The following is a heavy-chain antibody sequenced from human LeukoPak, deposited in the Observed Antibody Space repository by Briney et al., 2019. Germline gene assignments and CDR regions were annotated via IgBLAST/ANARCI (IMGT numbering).Heavy chain of an antibody. CDR2: IFPSGGEI. V-gene: IGHV3-21*01. CDR1: GFTFSTFA. CDR3: AREYGWELPTLN. D-gene: IGHD1-26*01. J-gene: IGHJ4*02. Sequence: GGSLRLSCAASGFTFSTFAMIWVRQPPGKGLEWVSSIFPSGGEIHYADSVKGRFTISRDNAKNSLYLQMNSLRAEDTAVYYCAREYGWELPTLNWGQGTLVTVSS.